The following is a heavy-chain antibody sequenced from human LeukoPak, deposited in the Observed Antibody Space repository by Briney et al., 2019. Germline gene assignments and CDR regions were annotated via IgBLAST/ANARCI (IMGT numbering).Heavy chain of an antibody. CDR1: GGSISSSSYY. CDR3: ANLHYYDSSGYPYYFDY. V-gene: IGHV4-39*01. Sequence: SETLSLTCTVSGGSISSSSYYWGWIRQPPGKGLEWIGIIYYSGSTYYNPSLKSRVTISVDTSKNQFSLKLSSVTAADTAVYYCANLHYYDSSGYPYYFDYWGQGTLVTVSS. CDR2: IYYSGST. D-gene: IGHD3-22*01. J-gene: IGHJ4*02.